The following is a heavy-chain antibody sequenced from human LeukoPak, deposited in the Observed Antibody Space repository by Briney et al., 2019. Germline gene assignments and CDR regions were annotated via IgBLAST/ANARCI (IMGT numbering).Heavy chain of an antibody. V-gene: IGHV3-15*01. CDR2: IKSKTDGGTT. CDR1: GFTFSNAW. Sequence: GGSLRLSCAASGFTFSNAWMSWVRQAPGKGLEWVGRIKSKTDGGTTDYAAPVKGRFTISRDDSKNTLYLQMNSLKTEDTAVYYCTTDKGGNQKFDYWAQGTLVTVPS. CDR3: TTDKGGNQKFDY. J-gene: IGHJ4*02. D-gene: IGHD4-23*01.